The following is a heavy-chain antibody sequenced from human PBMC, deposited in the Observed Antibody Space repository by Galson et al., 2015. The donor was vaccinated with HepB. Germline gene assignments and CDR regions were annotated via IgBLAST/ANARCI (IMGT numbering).Heavy chain of an antibody. CDR2: IREFGDVH. Sequence: SLRLSCAASGFTFNSFGMNWVRQAPGKGLQWVASIREFGDVHYIADSLKGRFSISRDNSKRTLFPQMSNLRAEDTATYFCARTSPGGQWFLDVWGRGTLITVSP. CDR3: ARTSPGGQWFLDV. D-gene: IGHD3-22*01. CDR1: GFTFNSFG. V-gene: IGHV3-23*01. J-gene: IGHJ2*01.